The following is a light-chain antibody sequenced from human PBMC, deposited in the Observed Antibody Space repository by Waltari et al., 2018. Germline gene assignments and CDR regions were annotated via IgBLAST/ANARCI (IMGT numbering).Light chain of an antibody. CDR2: DVN. Sequence: QSALTQPRSVSGSPGQSVTSSCTGTSSDVGRYKYLPWYQHHPGKAPTLLISDVNKRPSGVPDRFSGSKSGNAASLTISGLQAEDETDYYCCSYDGTYTIFGGGTKLTVL. J-gene: IGLJ2*01. V-gene: IGLV2-11*01. CDR3: CSYDGTYTI. CDR1: SSDVGRYKY.